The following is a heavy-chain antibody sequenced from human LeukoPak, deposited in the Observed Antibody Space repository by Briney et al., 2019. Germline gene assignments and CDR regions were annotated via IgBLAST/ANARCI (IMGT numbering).Heavy chain of an antibody. Sequence: ASVKVSCKASGYTFTGYYIHWVRQAPGQGPEWMGWISPYSGGTNYAQKFQGRVTMTGDTSINTAYMELSRLRSDDTAVYYCARDAVYSSSWQYYWGQGTLVTVSP. CDR3: ARDAVYSSSWQYY. J-gene: IGHJ4*02. CDR1: GYTFTGYY. D-gene: IGHD6-13*01. V-gene: IGHV1-2*02. CDR2: ISPYSGGT.